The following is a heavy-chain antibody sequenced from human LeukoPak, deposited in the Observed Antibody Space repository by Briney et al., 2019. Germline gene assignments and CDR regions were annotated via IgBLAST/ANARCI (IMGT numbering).Heavy chain of an antibody. CDR1: GFTFSS. J-gene: IGHJ6*03. V-gene: IGHV3-21*01. CDR3: ARALGDFWSGYSTHRPYYYMDV. Sequence: GGSLRLSCAASGFTFSSMNWVRQAPGKGLEWVSSISSDSSYIYYADSVKGRLTISRDNAKNSLYLQMNSLRAEDTAVYYCARALGDFWSGYSTHRPYYYMDVWGKGTTVTVSS. CDR2: ISSDSSYI. D-gene: IGHD3-3*01.